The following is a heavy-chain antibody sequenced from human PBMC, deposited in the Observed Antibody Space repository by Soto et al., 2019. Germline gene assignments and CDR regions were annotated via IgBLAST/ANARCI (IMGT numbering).Heavy chain of an antibody. J-gene: IGHJ6*02. V-gene: IGHV3-73*02. CDR2: IRSKANSYAT. D-gene: IGHD4-4*01. CDR1: GFTFSGSA. Sequence: EVQLVESGGGLVQPWGSLKLSCAASGFTFSGSAMHWVRQASGKGLEWVGRIRSKANSYATAYAASVKGRFTISRDDSKNTAYLQMNSLKTEDTAVYYCTRGTVTMILDVWGQGTTVTVSS. CDR3: TRGTVTMILDV.